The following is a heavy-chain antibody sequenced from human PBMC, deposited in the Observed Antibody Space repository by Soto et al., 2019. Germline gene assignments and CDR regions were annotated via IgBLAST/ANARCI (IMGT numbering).Heavy chain of an antibody. J-gene: IGHJ4*02. CDR2: ISGSGGST. CDR3: AKDMSPEYCSGGSCYLNPG. V-gene: IGHV3-23*01. Sequence: EVQLLESGGGLVQPGGSLRLSCAASGFTFSSYAMRWVRPAPGKGLEWVSAISGSGGSTYYADSVKGRFTISRDNSKNTLYLQMNSLRGEDTAVYYCAKDMSPEYCSGGSCYLNPGGGQGTLVTVSS. CDR1: GFTFSSYA. D-gene: IGHD2-15*01.